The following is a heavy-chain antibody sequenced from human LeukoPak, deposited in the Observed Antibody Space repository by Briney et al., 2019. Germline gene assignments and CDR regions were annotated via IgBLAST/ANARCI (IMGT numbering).Heavy chain of an antibody. CDR2: INPSGGAT. J-gene: IGHJ4*02. V-gene: IGHV1-46*01. CDR3: ARGRTLFDY. CDR1: GYTFTIYY. Sequence: ASVKVSCKASGYTFTIYYMHWVRQAPGQGLEWMGIINPSGGATTYAQQFQDGVTMTRDTSTSTVYMELSSLRSEDTAVYYCARGRTLFDYWGQGTLVTVSS.